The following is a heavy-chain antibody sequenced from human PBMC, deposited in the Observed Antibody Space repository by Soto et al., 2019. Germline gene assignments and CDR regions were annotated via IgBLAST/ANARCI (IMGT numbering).Heavy chain of an antibody. V-gene: IGHV1-3*01. CDR1: GYTSTSYA. D-gene: IGHD3-22*01. CDR3: VRDTADSTFYF. J-gene: IGHJ4*02. Sequence: ATVKVSCKAPGYTSTSYAMHLVRQAPGQRLEGMGWINAGYGNAKSSLMFQDRVTISRDASASTAYMELTSLRSEHTGVYFFVRDTADSTFYFCGQGALVTVS. CDR2: INAGYGNA.